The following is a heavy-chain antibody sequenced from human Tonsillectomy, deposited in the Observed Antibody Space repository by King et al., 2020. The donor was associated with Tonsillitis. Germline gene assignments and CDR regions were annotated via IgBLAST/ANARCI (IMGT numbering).Heavy chain of an antibody. CDR3: ARNGERRSLDY. CDR1: GFSLSTRGMC. D-gene: IGHD3-10*01. Sequence: TLKESGPALVKPTQTLTLTCTFSGFSLSTRGMCVSWIRQPPGKALEWLALIEWGDDKYYHTSLKTRLTISKDTSKNQVVLTMTNMDPVDTATYYCARNGERRSLDYWGQGTLVTVSS. V-gene: IGHV2-70*01. CDR2: IEWGDDK. J-gene: IGHJ4*02.